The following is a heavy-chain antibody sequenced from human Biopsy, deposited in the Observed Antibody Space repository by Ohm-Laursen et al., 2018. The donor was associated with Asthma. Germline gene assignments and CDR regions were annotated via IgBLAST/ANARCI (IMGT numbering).Heavy chain of an antibody. D-gene: IGHD3-3*01. Sequence: SDTLSLTCMVSGGSMTPTSHYWGWIRQAPGKGLEWIGYISYGGKTSYNPSLKNRVTISRDTSKNQFSLKLPSVTAADTAVYFCARRITIFGVVQKDHGMDAWGQGTTVIVSS. CDR3: ARRITIFGVVQKDHGMDA. V-gene: IGHV4-39*01. CDR2: ISYGGKT. CDR1: GGSMTPTSHY. J-gene: IGHJ6*02.